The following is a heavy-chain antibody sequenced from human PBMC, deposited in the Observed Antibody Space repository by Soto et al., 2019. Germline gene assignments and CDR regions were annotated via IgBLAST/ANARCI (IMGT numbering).Heavy chain of an antibody. CDR3: VREDILGTRSFDY. CDR1: RFSFNMYS. D-gene: IGHD1-26*01. CDR2: ISSNSVTI. V-gene: IGHV3-48*02. Sequence: EVRLVESGGGLVQPGGSLRLSCVASRFSFNMYSMNWVRQAPGKGLEWVSYISSNSVTIYDTDSGRGRFTISRDNAKNLLYLQMNSLRDEDTAVYYCVREDILGTRSFDYWGQGTLVTVSS. J-gene: IGHJ4*02.